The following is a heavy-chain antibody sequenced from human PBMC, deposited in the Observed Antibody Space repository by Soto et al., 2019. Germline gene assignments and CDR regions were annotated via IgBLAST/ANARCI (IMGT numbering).Heavy chain of an antibody. CDR2: ISGSGGST. CDR1: GFTFSRFA. Sequence: GESLRLSCAASGFTFSRFAMSWVRQAPGKGLEWVSAISGSGGSTYYADSVKGRFTISRDNSKNTLYLQMNSLRTEDAAIYYCAKDYYYDSSGPHSYFDYWGQGTLVTVSS. CDR3: AKDYYYDSSGPHSYFDY. J-gene: IGHJ4*02. D-gene: IGHD3-22*01. V-gene: IGHV3-23*01.